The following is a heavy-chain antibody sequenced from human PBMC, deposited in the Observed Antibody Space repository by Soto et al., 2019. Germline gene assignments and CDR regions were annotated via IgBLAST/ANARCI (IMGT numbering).Heavy chain of an antibody. CDR2: IKQDGSEK. Sequence: EVQLVESGGGLVQPGGSLRLSCVASGFALSNYWINWVRQAPGKGLEWVANIKQDGSEKNYVDSVKGRFTISRDNARNSLYLPMNSLRAEDTAAYYCATETSTWGCWGQGTLVTVSS. CDR1: GFALSNYW. V-gene: IGHV3-7*05. CDR3: ATETSTWGC. D-gene: IGHD7-27*01. J-gene: IGHJ4*02.